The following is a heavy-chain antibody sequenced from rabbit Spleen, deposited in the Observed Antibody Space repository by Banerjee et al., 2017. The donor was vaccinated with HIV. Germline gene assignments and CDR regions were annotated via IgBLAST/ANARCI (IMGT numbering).Heavy chain of an antibody. CDR1: GFDFSGYG. V-gene: IGHV1S45*01. D-gene: IGHD8-1*01. Sequence: QEQLVESGGGLVQPGGSLKLSCKASGFDFSGYGVSWVRQAPGKGLKWIACIYTGNSKTYYASWAKGRFTISKTSSTTVTLQMTSLTVADTASYFCARDAGRGDYIDGVFNLWGPGTLVTVS. J-gene: IGHJ4*01. CDR2: IYTGNSKT. CDR3: ARDAGRGDYIDGVFNL.